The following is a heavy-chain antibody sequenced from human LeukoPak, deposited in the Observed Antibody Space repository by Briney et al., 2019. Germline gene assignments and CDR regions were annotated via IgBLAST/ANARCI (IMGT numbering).Heavy chain of an antibody. V-gene: IGHV3-13*01. D-gene: IGHD3-10*01. J-gene: IGHJ6*02. CDR1: GFTFSSYD. CDR2: IGTAGDT. CDR3: ARVSSYGSGSYYPDYYGMDV. Sequence: PGGSLRLSRAASGFTFSSYDMHWVRQATGKGLEWVSAIGTAGDTYYPGSVKGRFTISRENAKNSLYLQMNSLRAEDTAVYYCARVSSYGSGSYYPDYYGMDVWGQGTTVTVSS.